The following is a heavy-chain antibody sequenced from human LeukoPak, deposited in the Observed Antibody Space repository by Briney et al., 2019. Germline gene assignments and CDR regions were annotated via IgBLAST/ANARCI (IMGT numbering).Heavy chain of an antibody. CDR1: GFTFSDYS. Sequence: GGSLRLSCAASGFTFSDYSMNWVRQAPGKGLEGVSAITSSGNTYYADSVKGRFTISRDNSQYTLYLQMNSLTAEDTALYYCAKRRSLIVTPGNYFYYWGLGTLVTVSS. V-gene: IGHV3-23*01. D-gene: IGHD2-21*01. CDR2: ITSSGNT. J-gene: IGHJ4*02. CDR3: AKRRSLIVTPGNYFYY.